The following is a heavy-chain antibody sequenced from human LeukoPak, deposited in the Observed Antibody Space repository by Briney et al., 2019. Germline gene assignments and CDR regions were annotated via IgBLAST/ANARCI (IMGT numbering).Heavy chain of an antibody. J-gene: IGHJ6*03. Sequence: PSETLSLTCTVSGGSISIYYWSWIRQPAGKGLEWIGHIYTSGSTNYNPSLKSRVTMSVDTSKNQFSLKLSAVTAADTAVYYCARGAYCSSTSCYRFLYYYYMDVWGKGTTVTISS. CDR2: IYTSGST. V-gene: IGHV4-4*07. CDR3: ARGAYCSSTSCYRFLYYYYMDV. D-gene: IGHD2-2*01. CDR1: GGSISIYY.